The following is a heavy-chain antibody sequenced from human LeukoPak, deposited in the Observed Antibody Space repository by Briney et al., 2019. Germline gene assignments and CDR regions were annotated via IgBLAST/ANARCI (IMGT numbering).Heavy chain of an antibody. J-gene: IGHJ4*02. CDR2: ISSSSSYI. D-gene: IGHD3-16*01. CDR3: AREGGLATKPFDY. Sequence: PGGSLRLSCAASGFTFSSYSMNWVRQAPGKGLEWVSSISSSSSYIYYADSVKGRFTISRDNAKNSLYLQMNSLRAEDTAVYYCAREGGLATKPFDYWGQGTLVTVSS. V-gene: IGHV3-21*01. CDR1: GFTFSSYS.